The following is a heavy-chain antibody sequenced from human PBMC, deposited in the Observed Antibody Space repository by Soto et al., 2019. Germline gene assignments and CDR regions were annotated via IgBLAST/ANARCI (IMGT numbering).Heavy chain of an antibody. Sequence: QVQVVESGGGVVQPGRSLRLSCAASGFTFSSYGMHWVRQAPGKGLEWVAVILYDGSNKYYADSVKGRFTISRDNSKNTLYLQLKRLRVEDTAGCYCAREIAPVPAAIQSFDYWGQGALVTVST. CDR2: ILYDGSNK. V-gene: IGHV3-33*05. D-gene: IGHD2-2*01. J-gene: IGHJ4*02. CDR3: AREIAPVPAAIQSFDY. CDR1: GFTFSSYG.